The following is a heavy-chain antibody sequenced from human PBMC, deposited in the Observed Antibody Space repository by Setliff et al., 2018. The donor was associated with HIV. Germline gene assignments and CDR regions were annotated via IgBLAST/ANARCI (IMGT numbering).Heavy chain of an antibody. V-gene: IGHV4-39*01. CDR3: ARRRGQKATGWYYFDF. D-gene: IGHD6-19*01. CDR1: GGPISSSTYF. CDR2: IYYSGNT. Sequence: SETLSPTCSVSGGPISSSTYFWDWIRQPPGKGLEWIGSIYYSGNTYYNPSLKSRVTISVDTSKRQFSLKLSSVTAGDSALYYCARRRGQKATGWYYFDFWGQGALVTVSS. J-gene: IGHJ4*02.